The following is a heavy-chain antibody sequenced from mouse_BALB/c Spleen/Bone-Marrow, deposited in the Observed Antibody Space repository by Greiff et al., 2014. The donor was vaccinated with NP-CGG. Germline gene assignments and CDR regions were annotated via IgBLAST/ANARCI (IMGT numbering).Heavy chain of an antibody. J-gene: IGHJ3*01. CDR1: GYTFTSYW. CDR3: ARGDRYAWFAY. V-gene: IGHV1-87*01. CDR2: IYPGDGDT. Sequence: VQLQQSGAELARPGASVKLSCKASGYTFTSYWMQWVKQRPGQGLEWIGAIYPGDGDTRYTQKFKGKATLTADKSSSTAYMQLNSLASEDSAVYYCARGDRYAWFAYWGQGTLVTVSA. D-gene: IGHD2-14*01.